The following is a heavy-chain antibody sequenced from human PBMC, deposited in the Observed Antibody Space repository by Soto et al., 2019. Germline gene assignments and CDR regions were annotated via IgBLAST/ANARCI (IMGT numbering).Heavy chain of an antibody. J-gene: IGHJ4*02. D-gene: IGHD3-22*01. CDR2: IYYSGST. V-gene: IGHV4-28*03. CDR1: GYSISSSNW. CDR3: ARGRAVYYYDSSGYSHGPYFDY. Sequence: SETLSLTCAVSGYSISSSNWWGWIRQPPGKGLEWIGYIYYSGSTYYNPSLKSRVTISVDTSKDQFSLKLSSVTAADTAVYYCARGRAVYYYDSSGYSHGPYFDYWGQGTLVTVSS.